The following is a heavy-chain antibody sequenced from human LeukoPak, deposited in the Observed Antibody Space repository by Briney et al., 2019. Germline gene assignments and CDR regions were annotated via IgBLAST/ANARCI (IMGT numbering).Heavy chain of an antibody. D-gene: IGHD6-13*01. V-gene: IGHV1-69*13. Sequence: ASVKVSCKAYGGTFSSYAISWVRQAPGQGLEWMGGIIPIFGTANYAQKFQGRVTITADESTSTAYMELSSLRSEDTAVYYCARGAIVAAGYDYWGQGTLVTVSS. CDR2: IIPIFGTA. CDR3: ARGAIVAAGYDY. J-gene: IGHJ4*02. CDR1: GGTFSSYA.